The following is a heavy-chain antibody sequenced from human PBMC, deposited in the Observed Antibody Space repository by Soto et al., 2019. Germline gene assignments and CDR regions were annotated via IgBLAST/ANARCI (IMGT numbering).Heavy chain of an antibody. J-gene: IGHJ4*02. CDR1: GGSISRGVYY. V-gene: IGHV4-31*03. Sequence: SETLSLTCTVSGGSISRGVYYWIWIRQHPGKGLEWIGYIYYSGSTYYNPSLKSRVTISVDTSKNQFSLKLSSVTAADTAVYYCARVLVVPAAIIDYWGQGTLVTVS. CDR2: IYYSGST. CDR3: ARVLVVPAAIIDY. D-gene: IGHD2-2*02.